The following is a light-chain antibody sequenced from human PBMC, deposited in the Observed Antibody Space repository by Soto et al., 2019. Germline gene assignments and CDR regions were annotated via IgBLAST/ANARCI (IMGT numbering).Light chain of an antibody. CDR1: QTIGTY. CDR3: QQSYNNPLT. Sequence: DIQMTQSPSTLSASVGDRVTITCRASQTIGTYLNWYRHKSGAAPEILIYDASTLQSGVPSRFRGGASGTDFTLPLSSLQLDDFETYYCQQSYNNPLTFGQGTKVDIK. CDR2: DAS. V-gene: IGKV1-39*01. J-gene: IGKJ1*01.